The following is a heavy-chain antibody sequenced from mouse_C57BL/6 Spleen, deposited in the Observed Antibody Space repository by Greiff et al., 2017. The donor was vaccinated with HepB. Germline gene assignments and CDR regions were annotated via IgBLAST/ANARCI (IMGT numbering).Heavy chain of an antibody. D-gene: IGHD2-3*01. J-gene: IGHJ3*01. CDR3: ARSRNGYYLFAY. CDR1: GYTFTSYW. Sequence: QVQLQQPGAELVRPGTSVKLSCKASGYTFTSYWMHWVKQRPGQGLEWIGVIDPSDSYTNYNQKFKGKATLTVDTSSSTAYIQLSSLTSEDSAVYYCARSRNGYYLFAYWGQGTLVTVSA. V-gene: IGHV1-59*01. CDR2: IDPSDSYT.